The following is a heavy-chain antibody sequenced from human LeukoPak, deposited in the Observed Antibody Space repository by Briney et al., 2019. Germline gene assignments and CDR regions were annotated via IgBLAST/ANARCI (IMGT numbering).Heavy chain of an antibody. Sequence: SETLSLTCTVSGGSISSYYWSWIRQPAGKGLEWIGRIYTSGSTNYNPSLKRRVTMSVDTSKNQFSLKLSSVTAADTAVYYCARDYGFGELFNWFDPWGQGTLVTVSS. V-gene: IGHV4-4*07. CDR2: IYTSGST. J-gene: IGHJ5*02. D-gene: IGHD3-10*01. CDR1: GGSISSYY. CDR3: ARDYGFGELFNWFDP.